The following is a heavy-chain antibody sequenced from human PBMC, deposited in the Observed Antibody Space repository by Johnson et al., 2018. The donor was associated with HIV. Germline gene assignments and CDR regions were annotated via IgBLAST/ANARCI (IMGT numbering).Heavy chain of an antibody. V-gene: IGHV3-66*02. CDR1: GFTVSSNY. Sequence: EVQLVESGGGLVQPGGSLRLSCAASGFTVSSNYMSWVRQAPGKGLEWVSRIVISGDSTYYADSVKVRFTISRDNSKNTMDLQMNSLRAEDTAVYYCAKEYYYDSSGFPDAFDIWGQGTMVTVSS. D-gene: IGHD3-22*01. CDR3: AKEYYYDSSGFPDAFDI. J-gene: IGHJ3*02. CDR2: VISGDST.